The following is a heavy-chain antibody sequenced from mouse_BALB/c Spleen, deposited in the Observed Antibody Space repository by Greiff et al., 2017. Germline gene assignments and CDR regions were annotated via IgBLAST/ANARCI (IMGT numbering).Heavy chain of an antibody. CDR2: IDPANGNT. Sequence: VQLQQSGAELVKPGASVKLSCTASGFNIKDTYMHWVKQRPEQGLEWIGRIDPANGNTKYDPKFQGKATITADTSSNTAYLQLSSLTSEDTAVYYCAPYGNYWYFEGWGAGTTVTVSS. CDR1: GFNIKDTY. J-gene: IGHJ1*01. D-gene: IGHD2-1*01. V-gene: IGHV14-3*02. CDR3: APYGNYWYFEG.